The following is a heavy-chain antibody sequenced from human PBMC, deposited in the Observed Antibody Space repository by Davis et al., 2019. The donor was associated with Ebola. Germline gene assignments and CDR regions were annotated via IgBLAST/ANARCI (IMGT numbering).Heavy chain of an antibody. CDR2: INPSSGKS. CDR3: ARDVGEVQGMERFDP. D-gene: IGHD1-26*01. V-gene: IGHV1-46*01. CDR1: GYTFTSSY. Sequence: ASVKVSCKASGYTFTSSYIHWVRQGQGLEWMGIINPSSGKSSYAQTFQGRLTMTRDTSTSTVYMELSSLTSDDTAVYYCARDVGEVQGMERFDPWGQGTLVTVSS. J-gene: IGHJ5*02.